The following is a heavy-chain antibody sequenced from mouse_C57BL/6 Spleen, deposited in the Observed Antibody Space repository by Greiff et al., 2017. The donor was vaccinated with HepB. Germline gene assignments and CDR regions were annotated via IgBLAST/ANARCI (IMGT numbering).Heavy chain of an antibody. CDR3: ARRDYDLFDY. Sequence: QVHVKQPGAELVMPGASVKLSCKASGYTFTSYWMHWVKQRPGQGLEWIGEIDPSDSYTNYNQKFKGKSTLTVDKSSSTAYMQLSSLTSEDSAVYYCARRDYDLFDYWGQGTTLTVSS. D-gene: IGHD2-4*01. CDR1: GYTFTSYW. V-gene: IGHV1-69*01. J-gene: IGHJ2*01. CDR2: IDPSDSYT.